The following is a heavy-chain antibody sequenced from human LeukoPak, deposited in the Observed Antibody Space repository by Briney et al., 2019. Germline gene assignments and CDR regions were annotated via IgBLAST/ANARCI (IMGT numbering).Heavy chain of an antibody. J-gene: IGHJ4*02. Sequence: TGGSLRLSCAASGFTVSSNYMSWVRQAQGQGLEWVSVIYSGGSTYYADSVKGRFTISRDNSKNTLYLQMNSLRAEDTAVYYCASIAGKGSFDYWGQGTLVTVSS. CDR3: ASIAGKGSFDY. V-gene: IGHV3-53*01. CDR2: IYSGGST. D-gene: IGHD3-10*01. CDR1: GFTVSSNY.